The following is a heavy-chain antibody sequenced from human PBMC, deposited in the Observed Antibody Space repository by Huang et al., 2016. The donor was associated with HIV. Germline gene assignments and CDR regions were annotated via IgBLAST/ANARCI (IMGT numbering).Heavy chain of an antibody. Sequence: QVTLRESGPALVKHTQTLTLTCTFSGFSLSVSGMSVSWIRQPPGKALEWLARSDWDDDKHYRPSLKTRLTVSKDTSKNQVVLKMTNLDPVDTATYYCARIRVVRGVLPFYYMDVWGKGTTVTVSS. CDR3: ARIRVVRGVLPFYYMDV. V-gene: IGHV2-70*15. CDR1: GFSLSVSGMS. CDR2: SDWDDDK. J-gene: IGHJ6*03. D-gene: IGHD3-10*01.